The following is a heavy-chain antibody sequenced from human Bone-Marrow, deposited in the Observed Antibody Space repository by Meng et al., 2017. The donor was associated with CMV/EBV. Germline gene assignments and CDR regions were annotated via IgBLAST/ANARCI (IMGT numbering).Heavy chain of an antibody. CDR2: IKTDGTTT. J-gene: IGHJ5*01. Sequence: FRRHWMHWVRQAPGKGPVWVSRIKTDGTTTTYADSVKGRFTISRDNARNTLYLQMNSLRAEDTAVYYCARGAEEYCSVDSCDRWFDSWGQGTLVTVSS. CDR3: ARGAEEYCSVDSCDRWFDS. D-gene: IGHD2-15*01. CDR1: FRRHW. V-gene: IGHV3-74*01.